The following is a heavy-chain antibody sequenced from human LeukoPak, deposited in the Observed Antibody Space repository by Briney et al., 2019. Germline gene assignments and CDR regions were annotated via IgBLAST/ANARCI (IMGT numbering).Heavy chain of an antibody. D-gene: IGHD6-13*01. J-gene: IGHJ4*02. CDR3: ARGIAAAGTYRTYYFDY. CDR2: IYYSGST. V-gene: IGHV4-59*11. CDR1: GGSISSHY. Sequence: SETLSLTCTVSGGSISSHYWSWIRQPPGKGLEWIGNIYYSGSTNYNPSLKSRVTISVDTSKNQFSLKLSSVTAADTAVYYCARGIAAAGTYRTYYFDYWGQGTLVTVSS.